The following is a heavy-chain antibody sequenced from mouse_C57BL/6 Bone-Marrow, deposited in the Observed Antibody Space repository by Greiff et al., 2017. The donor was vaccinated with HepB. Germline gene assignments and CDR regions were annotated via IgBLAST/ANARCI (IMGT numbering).Heavy chain of an antibody. CDR2: INYDGSST. CDR3: ARVGTAQADY. V-gene: IGHV5-16*01. J-gene: IGHJ2*01. D-gene: IGHD3-2*02. CDR1: GFTFSDYY. Sequence: EVKLMESEGGLVQPGSSMKLSCTASGFTFSDYYMAWVRQVPEKGLEWVANINYDGSSTYYLDSLKSRFIISRDNAKNILYLQMSSLKSEDTATYYCARVGTAQADYWGQGTTLTVSS.